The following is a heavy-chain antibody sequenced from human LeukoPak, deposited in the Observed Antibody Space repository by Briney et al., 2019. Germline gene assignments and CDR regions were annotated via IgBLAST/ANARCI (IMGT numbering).Heavy chain of an antibody. CDR2: IRSKTYGGTT. D-gene: IGHD6-19*01. V-gene: IGHV3-49*03. CDR1: GFTFGDHA. J-gene: IGHJ5*02. Sequence: GGSLRLSCTASGFTFGDHAMNWFRQAPGKGLEWVGIIRSKTYGGTTKYAASVKGRFTISTDDSKSIAYLQMSSLKTEDTAVYYCTRGRAVVDPWGQGALVTVSS. CDR3: TRGRAVVDP.